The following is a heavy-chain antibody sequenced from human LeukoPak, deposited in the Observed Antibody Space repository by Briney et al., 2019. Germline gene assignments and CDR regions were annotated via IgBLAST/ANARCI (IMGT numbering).Heavy chain of an antibody. Sequence: ASVKVSCKASGYTFTSYAIHWVRQAPGQRLEWMGWISAGNGNTKYSQNFQGRVTFISNTSATTAFMELSSLRSEDAAVYYCARGSEYDFWSGYYPYYYYGMDVWGQGTTVTVSS. CDR3: ARGSEYDFWSGYYPYYYYGMDV. CDR2: ISAGNGNT. D-gene: IGHD3-3*01. J-gene: IGHJ6*02. V-gene: IGHV1-3*01. CDR1: GYTFTSYA.